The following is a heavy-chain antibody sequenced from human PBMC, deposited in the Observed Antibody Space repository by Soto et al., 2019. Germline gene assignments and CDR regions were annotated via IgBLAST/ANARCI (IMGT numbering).Heavy chain of an antibody. CDR3: ATDTTMVRGVIS. V-gene: IGHV1-24*01. D-gene: IGHD3-10*01. CDR1: GYTLTELS. Sequence: ASVKVSCKVSGYTLTELSMHWVRQAPGKGLEWMGGFDPEDGETIYAQKFQGRVTMTEDTSTDTAYMELSSLRSEDTAVYYCATDTTMVRGVISWGQGTLVTVSS. J-gene: IGHJ4*02. CDR2: FDPEDGET.